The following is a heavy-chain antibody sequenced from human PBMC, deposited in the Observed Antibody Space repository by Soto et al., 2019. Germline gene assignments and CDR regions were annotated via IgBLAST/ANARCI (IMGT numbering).Heavy chain of an antibody. V-gene: IGHV1-24*01. Sequence: GASVKVSCKVSGYTLTELSMHWVRQAPGKGLEWMGGFDPEDGETIYAQKFQGRVTMTEDTSTDTAYMELSSLRSGAPALYYCATSQSHDAFAIWGKGTMVTFSS. J-gene: IGHJ3*02. CDR3: ATSQSHDAFAI. CDR2: FDPEDGET. CDR1: GYTLTELS.